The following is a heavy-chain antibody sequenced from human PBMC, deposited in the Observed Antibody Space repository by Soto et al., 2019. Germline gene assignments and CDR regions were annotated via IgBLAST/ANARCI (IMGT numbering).Heavy chain of an antibody. Sequence: QITLKESGPTLVKPTQTLTLTCTFSGFSLSTTGMGVGWIRQPPGKALEWLALIYWNNDKRYSPSLKSRLNITRDTSKDPVFITMTNMDPVDTATCYCAHRRKIYYSVWGDYRNDCFEYWGQGSLVTVSS. CDR3: AHRRKIYYSVWGDYRNDCFEY. CDR2: IYWNNDK. D-gene: IGHD3-16*02. CDR1: GFSLSTTGMG. J-gene: IGHJ4*02. V-gene: IGHV2-5*01.